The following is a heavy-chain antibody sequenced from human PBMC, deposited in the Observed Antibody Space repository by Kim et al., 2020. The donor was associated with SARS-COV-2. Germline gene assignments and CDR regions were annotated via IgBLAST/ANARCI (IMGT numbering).Heavy chain of an antibody. V-gene: IGHV1-69*02. CDR1: GGTFSSYT. D-gene: IGHD3-10*01. J-gene: IGHJ6*02. CDR2: IIPILGIA. Sequence: SVKVSCKASGGTFSSYTISWVRQAPGQGLEWMGRIIPILGIANYAQKFQGRVTITADKSTSKAYMELSSLRSEDTAVYYCAIPPHPSGSPIWDPYGMDVWGQGTTVTVSS. CDR3: AIPPHPSGSPIWDPYGMDV.